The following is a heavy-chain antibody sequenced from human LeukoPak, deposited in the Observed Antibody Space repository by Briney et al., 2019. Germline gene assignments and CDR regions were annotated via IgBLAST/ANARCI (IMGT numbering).Heavy chain of an antibody. V-gene: IGHV3-48*01. D-gene: IGHD1-14*01. CDR2: VSRSSSTI. J-gene: IGHJ4*02. CDR3: ARERFPGFY. CDR1: GFTFSSDS. Sequence: GGSLRLSCAASGFTFSSDSMNWDRQAPGKGLEWVSYVSRSSSTIYYADSVKGRFTISRDNAKNSLYLQMNGLRAEDTAVYYCARERFPGFYWGQGTLVTVSS.